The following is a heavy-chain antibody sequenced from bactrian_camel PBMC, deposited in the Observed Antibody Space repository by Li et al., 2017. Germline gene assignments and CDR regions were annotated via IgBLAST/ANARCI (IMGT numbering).Heavy chain of an antibody. CDR2: IDSDGST. Sequence: HVQLVESGGGSVQDGGSLRLSCKAPAHIDAGVCVGWSRQAPGKEGEGVAVIDSDGSTHYADSVKGRFTIARDNANNTLYLLMNSLKPEDTAMYYCAADPGSGNGRETWVGYVPAFLYSGQGTQVTVS. CDR3: AADPGSGNGRETWVGYVPAFLY. CDR1: AHIDAGVC. V-gene: IGHV3S55*01. D-gene: IGHD5*01. J-gene: IGHJ4*01.